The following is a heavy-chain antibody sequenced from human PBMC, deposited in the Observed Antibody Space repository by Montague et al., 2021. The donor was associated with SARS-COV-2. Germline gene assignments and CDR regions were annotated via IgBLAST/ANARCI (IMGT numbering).Heavy chain of an antibody. D-gene: IGHD3-10*01. CDR1: GDSITTTTYY. CDR2: INYSGST. Sequence: SETLSLTCKVSGDSITTTTYYWAWIRQPPGKGLEWIGSINYSGSTFYNPPLKSRLSMSMDTSTNQFSLRLTSMTAADTAIYYCVRRGGTYYYGSGSFDPWGQGTLVAVSS. CDR3: VRRGGTYYYGSGSFDP. J-gene: IGHJ5*02. V-gene: IGHV4-39*01.